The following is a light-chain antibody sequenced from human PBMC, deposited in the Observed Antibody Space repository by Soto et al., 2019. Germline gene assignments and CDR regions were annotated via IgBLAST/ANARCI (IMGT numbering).Light chain of an antibody. J-gene: IGKJ2*01. Sequence: EIVMTQSPANLSVSPGERATLSCRASQSVSSNLAWYQQKPGQGPRLLIYGASTRATGIPARFSGSESGTEFNLTISSLQSEDFAVYYCQQYNKWPPYTFGQGTKVEIK. CDR1: QSVSSN. V-gene: IGKV3-15*01. CDR2: GAS. CDR3: QQYNKWPPYT.